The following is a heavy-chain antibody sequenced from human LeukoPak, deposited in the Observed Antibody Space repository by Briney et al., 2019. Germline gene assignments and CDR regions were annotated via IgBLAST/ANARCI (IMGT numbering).Heavy chain of an antibody. Sequence: GGSLRLSCVASGFSFSSYNMNWVRQAPGKGLEWVSSISRSASNIYYADSVKGRFTISRDNAKNSFYLQMNSLRAEDTAVFYCARDPEGFGATYFDYWGRGTLVTVSS. CDR3: ARDPEGFGATYFDY. D-gene: IGHD3-16*01. CDR1: GFSFSSYN. J-gene: IGHJ4*02. CDR2: ISRSASNI. V-gene: IGHV3-21*01.